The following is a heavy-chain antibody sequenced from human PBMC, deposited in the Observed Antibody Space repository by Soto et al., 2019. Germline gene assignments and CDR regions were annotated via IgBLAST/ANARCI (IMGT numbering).Heavy chain of an antibody. Sequence: GESLKISCKGSGYSFTSYWIGWVRQMPGKGLEWMGIIYPGDSDTRYSPSFQGQVTISADKSINTAYLQWSSLKASDTAMYYCARRITGRTTGGAFDVRGQGTMVTVSS. D-gene: IGHD3-3*01. J-gene: IGHJ3*01. CDR1: GYSFTSYW. V-gene: IGHV5-51*01. CDR2: IYPGDSDT. CDR3: ARRITGRTTGGAFDV.